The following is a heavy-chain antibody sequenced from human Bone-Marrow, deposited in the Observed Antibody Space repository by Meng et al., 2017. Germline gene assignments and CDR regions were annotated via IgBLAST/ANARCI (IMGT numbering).Heavy chain of an antibody. CDR2: IDPKSGDT. J-gene: IGHJ4*02. CDR1: GYNFPDYW. D-gene: IGHD6-13*01. Sequence: QVQPVQSGAEVKKPEAPVKVSFKPSGYNFPDYWLHWVRRAPGQGLEWMGRIDPKSGDTHYAQRFQGRVTMTGDTSISTAYMELSGLRSDDTAMYYCARDEDISAAGKLFGDYWGQGTLVTVSS. CDR3: ARDEDISAAGKLFGDY. V-gene: IGHV1-2*06.